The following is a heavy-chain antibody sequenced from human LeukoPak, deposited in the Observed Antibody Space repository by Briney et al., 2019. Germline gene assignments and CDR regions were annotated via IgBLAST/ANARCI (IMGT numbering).Heavy chain of an antibody. CDR3: ARLTYDFLSGYSTGLDY. J-gene: IGHJ4*02. V-gene: IGHV5-51*01. CDR1: GYSFTSYW. D-gene: IGHD3-3*01. Sequence: GESLKISCKGSGYSFTSYWIGWVRQMAGKGLEWMGIIYPGDSDTRYSPSFQGQVTISADKSISTAYLQWSSLKASDTAMYYCARLTYDFLSGYSTGLDYWGQGTLVTVSS. CDR2: IYPGDSDT.